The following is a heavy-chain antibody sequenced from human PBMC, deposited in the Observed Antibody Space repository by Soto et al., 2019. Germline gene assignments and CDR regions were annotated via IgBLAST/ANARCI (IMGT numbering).Heavy chain of an antibody. Sequence: GGSLRLSCAASGFTFSSYAMSWVRQAPGKGLEWVSAISGSGGSTYYADSVKGRFTISRDNSKNTLYLQMNSLRAEDTAVYYCAKDPGYSSSSLYYYYMDVWGKGTTVTVSS. CDR1: GFTFSSYA. V-gene: IGHV3-23*01. CDR3: AKDPGYSSSSLYYYYMDV. D-gene: IGHD6-6*01. CDR2: ISGSGGST. J-gene: IGHJ6*03.